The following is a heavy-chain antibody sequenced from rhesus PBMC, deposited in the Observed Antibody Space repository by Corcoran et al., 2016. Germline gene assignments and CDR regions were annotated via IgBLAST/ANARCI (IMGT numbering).Heavy chain of an antibody. J-gene: IGHJ4*01. V-gene: IGHV4-173*01. CDR1: GGSIINRH. D-gene: IGHD1-44*01. Sequence: QLQLQESGPGLVKPSETLTLTCIVSGGSIINRHWSWLRQTPGKGLEWIGRIGGTGGDAVYNYLLSSRLTISRNTSKNQFSLKLGSVTAADAAVYYCGRGYTWEYDLDYWGQGVLVTVSS. CDR2: IGGTGGDA. CDR3: GRGYTWEYDLDY.